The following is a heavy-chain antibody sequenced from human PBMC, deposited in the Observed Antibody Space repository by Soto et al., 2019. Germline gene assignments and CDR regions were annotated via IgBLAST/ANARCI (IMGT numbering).Heavy chain of an antibody. Sequence: PSETLSLTCTVSGGSISFYYWTRIRQPPGKGLEYIGYIYYSGSTNYNPSLKSRVTISVDTSKNQFSLKLSSVTAADTAVYYCARASRNWNFDYWGQGTLVTVSS. CDR2: IYYSGST. CDR1: GGSISFYY. D-gene: IGHD1-1*01. V-gene: IGHV4-59*01. CDR3: ARASRNWNFDY. J-gene: IGHJ4*02.